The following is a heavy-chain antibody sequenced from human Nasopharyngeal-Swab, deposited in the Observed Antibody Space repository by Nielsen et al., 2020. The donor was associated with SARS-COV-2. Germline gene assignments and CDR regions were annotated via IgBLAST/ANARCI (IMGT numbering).Heavy chain of an antibody. CDR1: GFTFDDYA. D-gene: IGHD3-10*01. V-gene: IGHV3-9*01. Sequence: GGSLRLSCAASGFTFDDYAMHWVRQAPGKGLEWVSGISRNSGSIGYADSVKGRFTISRDNAKNSLYLQMNSLRAEDTALYYCAKDTGHYYGSGLHDAFDIWGQGTMVTVSS. J-gene: IGHJ3*02. CDR3: AKDTGHYYGSGLHDAFDI. CDR2: ISRNSGSI.